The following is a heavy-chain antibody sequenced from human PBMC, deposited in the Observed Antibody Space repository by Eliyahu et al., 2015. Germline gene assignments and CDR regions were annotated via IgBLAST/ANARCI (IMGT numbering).Heavy chain of an antibody. V-gene: IGHV1-24*01. CDR2: FDPEDGET. Sequence: QVQLVQSGAEVKKPGASXKVXCKVSGYXLXELSMXWVRQAPGKGLEWMGGFDPEDGETIYAQKFQGRVTMTEDTSTDTAYMELSSLRSEDTAVYYCATGSSVFGVDYFDYWGQGTLVTVSS. CDR3: ATGSSVFGVDYFDY. CDR1: GYXLXELS. J-gene: IGHJ4*02. D-gene: IGHD3-3*01.